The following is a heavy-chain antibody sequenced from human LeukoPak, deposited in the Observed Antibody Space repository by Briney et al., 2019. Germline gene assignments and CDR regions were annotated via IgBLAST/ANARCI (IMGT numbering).Heavy chain of an antibody. D-gene: IGHD3-16*01. CDR3: ARLKLGERNFDP. Sequence: PGGSLRLSCAASGFTFSSYAMRWVRQAPGKGLEWVSAISGSGGSTYYADSVKGRFTISRDNSKNTLYLQMNSLRAEDTAVYYCARLKLGERNFDPWGQGTLVTVSS. CDR1: GFTFSSYA. CDR2: ISGSGGST. J-gene: IGHJ5*02. V-gene: IGHV3-23*01.